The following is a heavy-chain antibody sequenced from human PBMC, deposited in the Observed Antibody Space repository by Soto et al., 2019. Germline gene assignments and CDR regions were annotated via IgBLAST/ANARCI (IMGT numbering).Heavy chain of an antibody. CDR2: KTYDGSNK. J-gene: IGHJ4*02. Sequence: QVQLVESGGGVVQPGRSLRLSFAASGFMFSSYAIHWGRQAPGKGLEWVAVKTYDGSNKYYADSVKGRFTISRDNSKNTLDLQMNSLRAEDTAVYYCARAGGLRVDYWGQGTLVTVSS. CDR1: GFMFSSYA. CDR3: ARAGGLRVDY. V-gene: IGHV3-30-3*01. D-gene: IGHD5-12*01.